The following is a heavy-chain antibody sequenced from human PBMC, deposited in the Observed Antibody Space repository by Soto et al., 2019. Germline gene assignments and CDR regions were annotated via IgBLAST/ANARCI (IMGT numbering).Heavy chain of an antibody. J-gene: IGHJ4*02. Sequence: QVQLVQSGAEVKKPGASVKVSCQTSGYNFSAYYFNWVRQAAGQGPEWMGWLNPRNGQTGYVQKFRGRVTMTRDTSIVTVYLELSRLTYEDTAIYFCARETDTSMVDYWGQGTLVTVSS. D-gene: IGHD5-18*01. CDR2: LNPRNGQT. CDR3: ARETDTSMVDY. V-gene: IGHV1-8*01. CDR1: GYNFSAYY.